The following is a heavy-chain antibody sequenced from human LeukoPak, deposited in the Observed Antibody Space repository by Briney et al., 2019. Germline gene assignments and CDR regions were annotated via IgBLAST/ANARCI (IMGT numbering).Heavy chain of an antibody. V-gene: IGHV4-59*08. J-gene: IGHJ4*02. CDR2: IYYNGST. CDR1: RGSISSYY. CDR3: ARQSRGIAVAGLDY. D-gene: IGHD6-19*01. Sequence: PSETLSLTCTVSRGSISSYYWTWIRQPPGKGLEWIWYIYYNGSTNYNPSLKSRVTISVDASKNQFSLKLTSVTAADTAVYYCARQSRGIAVAGLDYWGQGTLVTASS.